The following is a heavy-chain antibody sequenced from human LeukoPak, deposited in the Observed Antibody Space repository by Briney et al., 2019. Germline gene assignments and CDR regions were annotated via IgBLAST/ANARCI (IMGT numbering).Heavy chain of an antibody. V-gene: IGHV4-59*01. CDR3: AREASRAGTYYLDG. CDR2: IYYSGST. J-gene: IGHJ4*02. Sequence: SETLSLTCTVSGASINSYCSSWVRHPPGKVLEWIGYIYYSGSTTYNPSLKSRVTISVDTSKNQFSLKLRSATAADTAVYFRAREASRAGTYYLDGWGQGTLLTVSS. D-gene: IGHD3-10*01. CDR1: GASINSYC.